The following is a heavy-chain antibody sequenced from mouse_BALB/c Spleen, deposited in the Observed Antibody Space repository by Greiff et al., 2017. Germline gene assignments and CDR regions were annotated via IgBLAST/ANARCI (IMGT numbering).Heavy chain of an antibody. Sequence: QVQLQQSGPGLVAPSQSLSITCTVSGFSLTSYGVHWVRQPPGKGLEWLGVIWAGGSTNYNSALMSRLSISKDNSKSQVFLKMNSLQTDDTAMYYCARGVGNYGVYAMDYWGQGTSVTVSS. CDR2: IWAGGST. D-gene: IGHD2-1*01. CDR3: ARGVGNYGVYAMDY. V-gene: IGHV2-9*02. CDR1: GFSLTSYG. J-gene: IGHJ4*01.